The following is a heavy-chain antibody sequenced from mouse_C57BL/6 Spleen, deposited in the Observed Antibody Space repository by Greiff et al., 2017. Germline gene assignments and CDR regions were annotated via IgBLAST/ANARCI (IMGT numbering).Heavy chain of an antibody. J-gene: IGHJ1*03. D-gene: IGHD1-1*01. V-gene: IGHV5-6*01. CDR2: ISSGGSYT. Sequence: EVHLVESGGDLVKPGGSLKLSCAASGFTFSSYGMSWVRQTPDKRLEWVATISSGGSYTYYPDSVKGPFTISRDNAKNTLYLQMSSLKSEDTAMYYCARAPLITTGNWYFDVWGTGTTVTVSS. CDR3: ARAPLITTGNWYFDV. CDR1: GFTFSSYG.